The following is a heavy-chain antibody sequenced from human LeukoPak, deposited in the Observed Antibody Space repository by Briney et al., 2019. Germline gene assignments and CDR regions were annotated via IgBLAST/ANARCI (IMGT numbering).Heavy chain of an antibody. V-gene: IGHV3-11*06. D-gene: IGHD1-14*01. CDR2: ISGSGTYT. CDR1: GFTSSDYY. Sequence: PGGSLRLSCGASGFTSSDYYMSWIRQAPGKGLEWVSYISGSGTYTNYADSVKGRFTISRDNAKNTLYLQMNSLRAEDTAVYFCASGPTGFAWGQGTLVTVSS. CDR3: ASGPTGFA. J-gene: IGHJ5*02.